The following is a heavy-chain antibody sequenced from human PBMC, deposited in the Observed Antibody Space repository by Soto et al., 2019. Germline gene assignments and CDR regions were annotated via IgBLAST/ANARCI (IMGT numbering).Heavy chain of an antibody. J-gene: IGHJ5*02. V-gene: IGHV4-34*01. CDR2: INHSGST. Sequence: SETLSLTCAVYGGSFSGYYWSWIRQPPGKGLEWIGEINHSGSTNYNPSLKSRVTISVDTSKNQFSLKLSSVTAADTAVYYCARGPRGSWLRNWFDPWGKGTLVTVSS. CDR3: ARGPRGSWLRNWFDP. CDR1: GGSFSGYY. D-gene: IGHD6-13*01.